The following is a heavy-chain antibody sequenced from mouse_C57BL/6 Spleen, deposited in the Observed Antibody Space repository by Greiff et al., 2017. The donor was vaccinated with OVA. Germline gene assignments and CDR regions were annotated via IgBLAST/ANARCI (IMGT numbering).Heavy chain of an antibody. V-gene: IGHV1-52*01. J-gene: IGHJ2*01. CDR2: IDPSDSET. CDR1: GYTFTSYW. D-gene: IGHD2-4*01. CDR3: ARYGNDYGGFDD. Sequence: QVQLQQPGAELVRPGSSVKLSCKASGYTFTSYWMHWVKQRPIQGLEWIGNIDPSDSETHYNQKFKDKATLTVDKSSSTAYMQLSSLTSEDSAVYDCARYGNDYGGFDDWGQGTTLTVSS.